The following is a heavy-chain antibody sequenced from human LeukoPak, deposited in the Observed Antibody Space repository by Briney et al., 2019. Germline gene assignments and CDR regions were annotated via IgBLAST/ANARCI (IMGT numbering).Heavy chain of an antibody. CDR1: GFTFSSYA. J-gene: IGHJ3*01. Sequence: GGSLRLSCAASGFTFSSYALHWVRQAPGKGLEWVAVISYDGRYDYYADSVKGRFTISRDNAKNSLYLQMNSLRAEDTAVYYCATRDVPEVGAGFDLWGQGTMVTVSS. V-gene: IGHV3-30*04. D-gene: IGHD1-26*01. CDR2: ISYDGRYD. CDR3: ATRDVPEVGAGFDL.